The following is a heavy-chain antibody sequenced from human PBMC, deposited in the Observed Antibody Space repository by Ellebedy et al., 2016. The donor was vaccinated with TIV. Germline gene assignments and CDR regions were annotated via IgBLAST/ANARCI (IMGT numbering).Heavy chain of an antibody. CDR2: INPNIGDT. CDR3: ARGMGITTVYYYFAMDV. D-gene: IGHD3-22*01. V-gene: IGHV1-2*04. CDR1: GYTFTDYY. J-gene: IGHJ6*02. Sequence: AASVKVSCKASGYTFTDYYIHWMRQAPGQGLEWMGWINPNIGDTNYAQKFQGWVTMTWDTSISTAYMELSRLRSDDTAVYYCARGMGITTVYYYFAMDVWGHGTTVTVSS.